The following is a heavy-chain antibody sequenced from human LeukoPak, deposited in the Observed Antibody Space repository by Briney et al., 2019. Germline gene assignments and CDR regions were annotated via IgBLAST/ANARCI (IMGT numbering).Heavy chain of an antibody. D-gene: IGHD5-18*01. V-gene: IGHV4-59*01. J-gene: IGHJ4*02. CDR2: IYYSGST. CDR3: ARDRVNTAMVFDY. CDR1: GGSISSYY. Sequence: PSETLSLTCSVSGGSISSYYWSWIRQPPGRGLEWIGYIYYSGSTNYNPSLKSRVTISVDTSKNQFSLKLSSVTAADTAVYYCARDRVNTAMVFDYWGQGTLVTVSS.